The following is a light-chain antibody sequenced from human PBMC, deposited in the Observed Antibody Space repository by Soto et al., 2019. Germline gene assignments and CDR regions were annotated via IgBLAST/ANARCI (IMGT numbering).Light chain of an antibody. CDR3: QQYGSSPWT. CDR2: GAS. V-gene: IGKV3-20*01. J-gene: IGKJ1*01. CDR1: QSIRSNY. Sequence: ETVLTQSPGTLSLSPWERATLSCRASQSIRSNYLAWYRQTPGQAPRLLIYGASKRASGIADRFSCSGSGTYFTLIISRLEPEDFALYYCQQYGSSPWTFGQGTKVEIK.